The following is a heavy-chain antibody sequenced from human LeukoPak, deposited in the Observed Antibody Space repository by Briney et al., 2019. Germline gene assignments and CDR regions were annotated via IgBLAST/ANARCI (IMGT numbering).Heavy chain of an antibody. V-gene: IGHV1-2*02. CDR1: GYTFTGYY. D-gene: IGHD2-2*01. Sequence: GASVKVSCKASGYTFTGYYMHWVRQAPGQGLEWMGWINPNSGGTNYAQKFQGRVTMTRDTSISTAYMELSRLRSDDTAVYYCARWSCSSTSCYVFDYWGQGTLVTVSS. J-gene: IGHJ4*02. CDR3: ARWSCSSTSCYVFDY. CDR2: INPNSGGT.